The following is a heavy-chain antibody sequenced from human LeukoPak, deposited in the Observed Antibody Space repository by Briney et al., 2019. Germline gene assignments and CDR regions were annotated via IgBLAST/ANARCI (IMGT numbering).Heavy chain of an antibody. CDR3: PRTKTVDMGSWGSFAY. D-gene: IGHD5-12*01. Sequence: SETLSLTCTVSGGSISSGDYYWSWIRQPPGKGLEWIGYIYYSGSTYYNPSLKSRVTISVDTSKNQFSLKLSSVTAADTAVYYCPRTKTVDMGSWGSFAYGGQGTRVTVSS. CDR2: IYYSGST. J-gene: IGHJ4*02. V-gene: IGHV4-30-4*01. CDR1: GGSISSGDYY.